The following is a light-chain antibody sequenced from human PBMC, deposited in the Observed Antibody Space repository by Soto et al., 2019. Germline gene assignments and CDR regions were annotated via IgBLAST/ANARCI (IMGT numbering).Light chain of an antibody. CDR2: ENN. Sequence: QSVLTQPPSVSAAPGQKVTISCSGSSSDMGNYAVSWYQQLPGTAPKLLIYENNKRPSGIPDRFSGSKSGTSATLTISGLQAEDEADYYCCSYAGSSTFVFGTGTKLTVL. CDR1: SSDMGNYA. V-gene: IGLV1-51*02. CDR3: CSYAGSSTFV. J-gene: IGLJ1*01.